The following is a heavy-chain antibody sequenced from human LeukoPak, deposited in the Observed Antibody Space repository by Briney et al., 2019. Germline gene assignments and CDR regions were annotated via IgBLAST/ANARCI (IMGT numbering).Heavy chain of an antibody. CDR1: GYTFTGYY. V-gene: IGHV1-2*02. Sequence: ASVKVSCKASGYTFTGYYMHWVRQAPGQGLEWMGWINPNSGGTNYAQKFQGRVTMTRDTSISTAYMELSRLRSDDTAVYYCATTLLSSGPFDYWGQGTLVTVSS. CDR3: ATTLLSSGPFDY. D-gene: IGHD6-25*01. CDR2: INPNSGGT. J-gene: IGHJ4*02.